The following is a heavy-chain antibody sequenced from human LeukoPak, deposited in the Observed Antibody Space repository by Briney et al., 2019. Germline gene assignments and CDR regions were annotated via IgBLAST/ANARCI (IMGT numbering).Heavy chain of an antibody. CDR1: GGTFSSYA. V-gene: IGHV1-69*04. CDR3: AREGSIVVVTAISWFDP. J-gene: IGHJ5*02. D-gene: IGHD2-21*02. CDR2: IIPILGIA. Sequence: SVKVSCKASGGTFSSYAISWVRQAPGQGLEWMGRIIPILGIANYAQKFQGRVTITADKSTSTAYMELSSLRSEDTAMYYCAREGSIVVVTAISWFDPWGQGTLVTVPS.